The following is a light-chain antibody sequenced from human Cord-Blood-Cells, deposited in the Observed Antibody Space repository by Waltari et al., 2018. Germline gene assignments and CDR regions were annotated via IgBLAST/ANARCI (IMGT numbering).Light chain of an antibody. CDR3: SSYTSSSTV. CDR1: SSDRGGSNY. V-gene: IGLV2-14*01. J-gene: IGLJ3*02. CDR2: EVS. Sequence: QSALTQPASVSGSPGQSITISCTGTSSDRGGSNYLSWYQQHPGKAPKLMIYEVSNRPSGVSNRFSGSKSGNTASLTISGLQAEDEADYYCSSYTSSSTVFGGGTKLTVL.